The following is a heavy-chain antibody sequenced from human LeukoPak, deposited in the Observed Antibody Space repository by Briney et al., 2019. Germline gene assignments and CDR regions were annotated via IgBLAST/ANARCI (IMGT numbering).Heavy chain of an antibody. CDR2: IYSGGST. J-gene: IGHJ4*02. Sequence: GGSLRLSCAASGFTVSSNYMTWVRQAPGKGLEWVSVIYSGGSTYYADAVKGRFTISRDNSKHTLYLQMNSLRAEDTAVYYCASARGYCSGGSCYSDYWGQGTLVTVSS. D-gene: IGHD2-15*01. CDR1: GFTVSSNY. CDR3: ASARGYCSGGSCYSDY. V-gene: IGHV3-66*01.